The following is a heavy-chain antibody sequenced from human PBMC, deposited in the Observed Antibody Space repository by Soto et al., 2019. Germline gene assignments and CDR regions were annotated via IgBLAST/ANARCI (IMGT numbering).Heavy chain of an antibody. V-gene: IGHV3-7*01. D-gene: IGHD4-4*01. CDR2: IKPDESEQ. CDR1: GFTFSDSW. Sequence: EVQLVESGGGLVQPGGSLRLSCTASGFTFSDSWMTWVRQAPGTGLEWVARIKPDESEQKYSDTVKGRFSISRDNAKNSMYLQMDSLRGEDTAVYYCVRGGSNYASWGKGTLVTVSS. CDR3: VRGGSNYAS. J-gene: IGHJ5*02.